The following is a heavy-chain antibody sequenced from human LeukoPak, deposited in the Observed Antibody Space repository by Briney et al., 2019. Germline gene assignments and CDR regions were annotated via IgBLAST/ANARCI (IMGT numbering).Heavy chain of an antibody. V-gene: IGHV1-18*01. CDR3: ARCSYYDFWSGYSPLRVTDATRCAFDI. D-gene: IGHD3-3*01. CDR1: GYTFTSYG. Sequence: GASVKVSCKASGYTFTSYGISWVRQAPGQGLEWMGWISAYNGNTNYAQKLQGRVTMTTDTSTSTAYMELRSLRSDDTAVYYCARCSYYDFWSGYSPLRVTDATRCAFDIWGQGTMVTVSS. J-gene: IGHJ3*02. CDR2: ISAYNGNT.